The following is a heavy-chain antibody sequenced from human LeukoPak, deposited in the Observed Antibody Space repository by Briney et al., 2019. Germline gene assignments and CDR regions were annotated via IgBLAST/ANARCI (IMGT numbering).Heavy chain of an antibody. D-gene: IGHD3-10*01. J-gene: IGHJ5*02. CDR2: IYYSGSA. CDR1: GGSISSYY. Sequence: PSETLSLTCTVSGGSISSYYWSWIRQPPGKGLEWVGYIYYSGSANYKPSLKSRVTISVDTSKNQFSLKLSSVTAADTAVYYCARGGYYGSGNDFRFDPWGQGTLVTVSS. V-gene: IGHV4-59*01. CDR3: ARGGYYGSGNDFRFDP.